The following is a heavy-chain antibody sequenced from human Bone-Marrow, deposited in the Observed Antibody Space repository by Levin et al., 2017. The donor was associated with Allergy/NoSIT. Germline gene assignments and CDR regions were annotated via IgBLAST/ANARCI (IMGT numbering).Heavy chain of an antibody. Sequence: LSLTCAASGIAFSRSAMHWVRQAPGEGVEWVAVVSSDGSSKHYADSVKGRFTISRDNSKNTLYLQMNSVRTEDTAVYYCAEGTIGGLRGQNFYYGMDVWGQGTTVTVSS. V-gene: IGHV3-30*04. CDR2: VSSDGSSK. J-gene: IGHJ6*02. CDR1: GIAFSRSA. D-gene: IGHD4-17*01. CDR3: AEGTIGGLRGQNFYYGMDV.